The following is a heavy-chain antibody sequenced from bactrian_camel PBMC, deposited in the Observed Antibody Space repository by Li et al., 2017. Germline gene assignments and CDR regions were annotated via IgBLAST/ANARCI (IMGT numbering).Heavy chain of an antibody. Sequence: VQLVESGGGLVQPGGSLRLSCVGSGFSFNSADMSWVRQAPGKGLEWISGWYGVGGRTFYADSVKGRFTISRDNAKNTLYLQMNSLKPEDTAMYYCAADRLWGQMLRGTANYWGQGTQVTVS. CDR3: AADRLWGQMLRGTANY. CDR2: WYGVGGRT. J-gene: IGHJ4*01. CDR1: GFSFNSAD. D-gene: IGHD3*01. V-gene: IGHV3S40*01.